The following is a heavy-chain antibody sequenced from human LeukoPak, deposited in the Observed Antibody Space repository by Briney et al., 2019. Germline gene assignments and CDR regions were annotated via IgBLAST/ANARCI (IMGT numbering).Heavy chain of an antibody. V-gene: IGHV4-34*01. Sequence: SETLSLTCAVYGGSFTNHYWSWIRQPPGKGLEWIGEINHSGSTNYNPSLKSRVSISVDTSKNQFFLKLSSVTAADTAVYYCAREYSTSSTAFGIWGQGTMVTVSS. D-gene: IGHD6-6*01. CDR3: AREYSTSSTAFGI. J-gene: IGHJ3*02. CDR2: INHSGST. CDR1: GGSFTNHY.